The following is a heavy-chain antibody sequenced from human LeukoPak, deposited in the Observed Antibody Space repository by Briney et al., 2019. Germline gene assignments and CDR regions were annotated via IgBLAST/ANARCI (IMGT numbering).Heavy chain of an antibody. CDR2: INPNSGGT. V-gene: IGHV1-2*02. CDR3: ARDHDYGSNWFDP. CDR1: GYTFTGYY. J-gene: IGHJ5*02. Sequence: ASVKVSCKASGYTFTGYYMHWVRQAPGQGLEWMGWINPNSGGTNYAQKFQGRVTMTRDTSISTAYMELSRLRPDDTAVYYCARDHDYGSNWFDPWGQGTLVTVSS. D-gene: IGHD4-17*01.